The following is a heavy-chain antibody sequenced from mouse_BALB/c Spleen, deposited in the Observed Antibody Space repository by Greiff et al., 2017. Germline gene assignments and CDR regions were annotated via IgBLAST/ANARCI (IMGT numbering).Heavy chain of an antibody. V-gene: IGHV1-31*01. D-gene: IGHD6-2*01. J-gene: IGHJ2*01. CDR2: INPYNGAT. CDR1: GYSFTGYY. CDR3: ARELSFDY. Sequence: EVKLMESGPELVKPGASVKISCKASGYSFTGYYMHWVKQSHVKSLEWIGRINPYNGATSYNQNFKDKASLTVDKSSSTAYMELHSLTSEDSAVYYCARELSFDYWGQGTTLTVSS.